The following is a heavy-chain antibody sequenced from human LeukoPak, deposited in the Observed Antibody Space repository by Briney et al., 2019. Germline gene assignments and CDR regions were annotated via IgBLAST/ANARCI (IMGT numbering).Heavy chain of an antibody. Sequence: ASVKVSCKASGYTFNIYGFTWVRQAPGQGLEWMGWVSPYNGNTNSAQKLQGRVTLTTDTSTSPAYMELRNLTSDDTAIYYCARASSGSAHNWSGPWGKGTLVTVSS. V-gene: IGHV1-18*01. CDR2: VSPYNGNT. CDR3: ARASSGSAHNWSGP. CDR1: GYTFNIYG. D-gene: IGHD6-19*01. J-gene: IGHJ5*02.